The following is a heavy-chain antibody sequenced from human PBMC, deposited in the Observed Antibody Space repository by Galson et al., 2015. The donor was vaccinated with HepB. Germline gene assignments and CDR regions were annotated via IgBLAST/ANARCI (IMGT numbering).Heavy chain of an antibody. V-gene: IGHV3-33*08. CDR1: GFTFSSYG. CDR3: VRDSELELLGYFDY. J-gene: IGHJ4*02. Sequence: SLRLSCAGSGFTFSSYGLHWVRQAPGKGLEWVAVIWYDGSNKYYADSVKGRFTISRDNSKNTLYLQMNSLRAEDTAVYYCVRDSELELLGYFDYWGQGTLVTVSA. D-gene: IGHD1-7*01. CDR2: IWYDGSNK.